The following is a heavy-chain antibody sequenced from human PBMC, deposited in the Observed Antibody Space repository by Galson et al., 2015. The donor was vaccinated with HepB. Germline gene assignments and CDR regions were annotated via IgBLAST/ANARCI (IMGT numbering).Heavy chain of an antibody. CDR2: IIPILGIA. Sequence: SVKVSCKASGGTFSSYTISWVRQAPGQGLEWMGRIIPILGIANYAQKFQGRVTITADKSTSTAYMELSSLRSEDTAVYYCARDRGQLWFGMDVWGQGTTVTVSS. J-gene: IGHJ6*02. V-gene: IGHV1-69*04. D-gene: IGHD5-18*01. CDR3: ARDRGQLWFGMDV. CDR1: GGTFSSYT.